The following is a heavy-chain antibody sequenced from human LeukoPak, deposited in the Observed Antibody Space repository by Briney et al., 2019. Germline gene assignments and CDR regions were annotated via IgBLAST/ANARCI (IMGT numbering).Heavy chain of an antibody. D-gene: IGHD3-9*01. CDR1: GYTFAYYY. Sequence: ASVKVSCKASGYTFAYYYIHWVRQAPGQGLEWMGWIYPKSGGTNSAQKFQGRVTMTRDTSISTAYMELSRLKFDDTAVYYCARVSTSGYRDWLDPWGQGTLVTVSS. CDR2: IYPKSGGT. J-gene: IGHJ5*02. V-gene: IGHV1-2*02. CDR3: ARVSTSGYRDWLDP.